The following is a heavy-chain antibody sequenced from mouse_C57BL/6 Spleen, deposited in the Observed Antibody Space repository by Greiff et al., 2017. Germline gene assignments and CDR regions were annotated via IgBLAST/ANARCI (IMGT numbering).Heavy chain of an antibody. CDR1: GYTFTSYW. J-gene: IGHJ3*01. CDR2: IYPGSGST. D-gene: IGHD2-5*01. Sequence: QVQLQQPGAELVKPGASVKMSCKASGYTFTSYWITWVKQRPGQGLEWIGDIYPGSGSTNYNEKFQSKATLTVATSSSTAYMQLSSLTSEDSAVYYCARGYSNFAGFAYWGQGTLVTVSA. V-gene: IGHV1-55*01. CDR3: ARGYSNFAGFAY.